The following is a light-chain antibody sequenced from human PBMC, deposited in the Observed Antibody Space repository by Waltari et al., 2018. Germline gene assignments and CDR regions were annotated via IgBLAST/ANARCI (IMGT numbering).Light chain of an antibody. CDR1: SGSIATDY. CDR2: EDK. V-gene: IGLV6-57*04. Sequence: NFMLTQPHSVSESPGQTVTISCTRSSGSIATDYVQWYPQRPGSAPTTILYEDKQRPSGVPDRFSGAIDSSTNSASLTISGLKNEDEADYYCQSYDNSLTVFGGGTRLTVL. CDR3: QSYDNSLTV. J-gene: IGLJ3*02.